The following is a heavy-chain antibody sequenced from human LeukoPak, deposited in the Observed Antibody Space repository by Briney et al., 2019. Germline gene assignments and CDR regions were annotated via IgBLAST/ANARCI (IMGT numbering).Heavy chain of an antibody. CDR3: ARDYYDSSGYLDY. Sequence: GGSLRLSCAASGFTFSTYWMQWVRHAPGKGLVWVSRINPDDTTTNYADSVKGRFTTSRDNAKNTLFLQMNSLRAEDTAVYYCARDYYDSSGYLDYWGQGTLVTVSS. J-gene: IGHJ4*02. D-gene: IGHD3-22*01. CDR2: INPDDTTT. V-gene: IGHV3-74*01. CDR1: GFTFSTYW.